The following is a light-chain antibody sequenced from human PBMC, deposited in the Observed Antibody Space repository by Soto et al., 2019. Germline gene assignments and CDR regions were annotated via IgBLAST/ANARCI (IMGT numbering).Light chain of an antibody. J-gene: IGLJ1*01. CDR3: SSYTSSSTLLYV. V-gene: IGLV2-14*01. CDR1: SSDVGGYNY. Sequence: HSVLTQPASGYGSPGQSITISCTGTSSDVGGYNYVSWYQQHPGKAPKLMIYDVSNRPSGVSNRFSGSKSGNTASLTISGLQAEDEADYYCSSYTSSSTLLYVFGTGTKVT. CDR2: DVS.